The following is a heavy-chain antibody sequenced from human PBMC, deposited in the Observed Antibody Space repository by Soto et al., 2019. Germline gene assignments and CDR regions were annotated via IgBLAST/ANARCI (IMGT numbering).Heavy chain of an antibody. CDR1: GFTFSDHY. CDR3: ARTRYSTSWKTIDY. J-gene: IGHJ4*02. Sequence: GGSLRLSCEGSGFTFSDHYMEWVRQAPGKGLEWVARIRNKPNGYTTEYAASVKGRFTISRDDSKNSLYLQTNSLKTEDTAVYYCARTRYSTSWKTIDYWGQGTLVTVSS. V-gene: IGHV3-72*01. D-gene: IGHD6-13*01. CDR2: IRNKPNGYTT.